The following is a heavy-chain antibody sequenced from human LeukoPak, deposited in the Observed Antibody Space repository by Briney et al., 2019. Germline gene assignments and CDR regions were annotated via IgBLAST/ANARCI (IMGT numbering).Heavy chain of an antibody. J-gene: IGHJ4*02. CDR2: IKHDGSEK. V-gene: IGHV3-7*01. CDR1: GFIFTNYF. CDR3: AKEGRSLQTY. Sequence: GGSLRLSCAASGFIFTNYFMSWVRQAPGKGLEWVASIKHDGSEKYYVDSVRGRFTISRDNTMNSLYLQMSSLRAEDTAVYYCAKEGRSLQTYWGQGTLVTVSS. D-gene: IGHD5-24*01.